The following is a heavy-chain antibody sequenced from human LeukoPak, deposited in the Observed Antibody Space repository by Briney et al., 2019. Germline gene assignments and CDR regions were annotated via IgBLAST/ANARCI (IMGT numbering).Heavy chain of an antibody. CDR2: IRYDGSNK. V-gene: IGHV3-30*02. D-gene: IGHD3-10*01. Sequence: GVSLRLSCAASGFTFSSYGMHWVRQAPGKGLEWVAFIRYDGSNKYYADSVKGRFTISRDNSKNTLYLQMNSLRAEDTAVYYCAKVEGGMVWGVIIAPWGQGTLVTVSS. CDR1: GFTFSSYG. CDR3: AKVEGGMVWGVIIAP. J-gene: IGHJ4*02.